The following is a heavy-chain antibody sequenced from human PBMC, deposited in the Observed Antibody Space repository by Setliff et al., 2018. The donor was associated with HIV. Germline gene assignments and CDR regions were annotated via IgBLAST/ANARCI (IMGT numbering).Heavy chain of an antibody. D-gene: IGHD5-18*01. CDR3: ARGADTARLPREYYYYYGMDV. Sequence: ASVKVSCKAFGYTFTRHYMHWVRQAPGQGLEWMGIINPSGGSTYSAQNFQGRVTLTRDTSTSTVYMELRSLRPEDTAMYYCARGADTARLPREYYYYYGMDVWGQGTTVTV. CDR1: GYTFTRHY. J-gene: IGHJ6*02. V-gene: IGHV1-46*01. CDR2: INPSGGST.